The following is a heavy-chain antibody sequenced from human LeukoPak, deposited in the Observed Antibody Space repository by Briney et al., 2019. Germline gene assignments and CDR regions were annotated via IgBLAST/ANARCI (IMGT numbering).Heavy chain of an antibody. V-gene: IGHV3-49*03. J-gene: IGHJ4*02. CDR3: TRGSDTIFGVARDGFDS. Sequence: GGSLRLSCTASGFTSGDYVVTWFRQAPGKGLEWVAFIRTKPYGGTTEYAASVKGRFTISRDDSESIAYLQMNSLRTEDTAVYYCTRGSDTIFGVARDGFDSWGQGTLVTVSS. D-gene: IGHD3-3*01. CDR1: GFTSGDYV. CDR2: IRTKPYGGTT.